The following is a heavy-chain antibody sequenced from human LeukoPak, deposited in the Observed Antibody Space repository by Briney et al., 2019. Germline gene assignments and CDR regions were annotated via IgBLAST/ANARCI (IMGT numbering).Heavy chain of an antibody. D-gene: IGHD6-19*01. V-gene: IGHV3-49*04. J-gene: IGHJ4*02. CDR1: GFTFGDYA. Sequence: PGGSLRLSCIASGFTFGDYAMSWVRQAPGKGLEWVGFIRSKAYGGTTEYAASVKGRFTISRDDSKSIAYLQMNSLKTEDTAEYYCTRENSGWYIDYWGQGTLVTVSS. CDR2: IRSKAYGGTT. CDR3: TRENSGWYIDY.